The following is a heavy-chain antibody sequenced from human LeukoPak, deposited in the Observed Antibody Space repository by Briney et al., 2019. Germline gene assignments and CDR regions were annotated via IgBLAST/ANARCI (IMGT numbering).Heavy chain of an antibody. CDR3: ARSPYSSSWYPWFDP. D-gene: IGHD6-13*01. CDR2: IPYDGSNK. Sequence: PGGSLRLSCAASGFTFSSYAMHWVRQAPGKGLEWVAVIPYDGSNKYYADSVKGRFTISRDNSKNTLYLQMNSLRAEDTAVYYCARSPYSSSWYPWFDPWGQGTLVTVSS. J-gene: IGHJ5*02. CDR1: GFTFSSYA. V-gene: IGHV3-30*14.